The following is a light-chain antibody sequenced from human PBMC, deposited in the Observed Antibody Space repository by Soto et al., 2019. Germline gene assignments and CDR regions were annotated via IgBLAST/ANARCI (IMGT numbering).Light chain of an antibody. CDR2: DAS. Sequence: EFVLTQSPGTLSLSPGERATLSCRASQTVRNNYLAWYQQKPGQAPRLLIYDASSRATGIPDRFSGGGSGTDFTLTISRLEPEDFAVYCCQQFSSYPLTLGGGTKVDIK. J-gene: IGKJ4*01. V-gene: IGKV3-20*01. CDR1: QTVRNNY. CDR3: QQFSSYPLT.